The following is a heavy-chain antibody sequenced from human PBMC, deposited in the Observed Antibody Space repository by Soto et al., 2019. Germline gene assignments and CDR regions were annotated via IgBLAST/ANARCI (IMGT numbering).Heavy chain of an antibody. J-gene: IGHJ6*02. D-gene: IGHD6-6*01. Sequence: GSLRLSCAASGFTVSSNYMSWVRQAPGKGLEWVSVIYSGGSTYYADSVKGRFTISRDNSKNTLYLQMNSLRAEDTAVYYCARGGIAARLAGDYYYYYGMDVWGQGTTVTV. CDR2: IYSGGST. CDR1: GFTVSSNY. CDR3: ARGGIAARLAGDYYYYYGMDV. V-gene: IGHV3-53*01.